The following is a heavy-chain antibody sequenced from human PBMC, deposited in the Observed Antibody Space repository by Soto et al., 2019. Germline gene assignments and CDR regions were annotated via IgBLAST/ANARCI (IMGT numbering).Heavy chain of an antibody. D-gene: IGHD2-15*01. J-gene: IGHJ4*02. CDR2: IYYSGST. Sequence: QVQLQESGPGLVKPSETLSLTCTVSGGSISSYYWSWIRQPPGKGLEWIGYIYYSGSTNYNPSLKSLVTISVDTSKNQFSLKLSSVTAADTAVYYCVRGWRGFDYWGQGTLVTVSS. V-gene: IGHV4-59*01. CDR3: VRGWRGFDY. CDR1: GGSISSYY.